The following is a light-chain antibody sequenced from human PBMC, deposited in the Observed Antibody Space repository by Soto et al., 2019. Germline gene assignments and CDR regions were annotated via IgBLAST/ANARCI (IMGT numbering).Light chain of an antibody. CDR1: QSINSF. J-gene: IGKJ5*01. CDR3: QQRDNWPIT. Sequence: EIVLTQSPATLSLSPGERATLSCRASQSINSFLAWYQQKHGQAPRLLIYDASNRATGIPARFSGSLYGTDFILTISSLETEDFAVYYCQQRDNWPITFGHGTRLEIK. CDR2: DAS. V-gene: IGKV3-11*01.